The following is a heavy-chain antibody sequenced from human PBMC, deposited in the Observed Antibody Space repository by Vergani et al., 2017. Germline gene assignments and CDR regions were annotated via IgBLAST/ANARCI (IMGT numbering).Heavy chain of an antibody. Sequence: EVQLVESGGGLVKPGGSLRLSCAASGFTFSSYSMNWVRQAPGKGLEWVSSISSSSSYIYYADSGKGRFTISRDNAKNSLYLQMNSLRAEDTAVYYCARGRIAAAGTNWGQGTLVTVSS. D-gene: IGHD6-13*01. V-gene: IGHV3-21*01. CDR3: ARGRIAAAGTN. J-gene: IGHJ4*02. CDR2: ISSSSSYI. CDR1: GFTFSSYS.